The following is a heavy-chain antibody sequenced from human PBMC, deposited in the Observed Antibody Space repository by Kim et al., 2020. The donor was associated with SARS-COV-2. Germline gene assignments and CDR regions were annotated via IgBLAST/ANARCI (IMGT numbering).Heavy chain of an antibody. CDR3: TKGGWWWI. D-gene: IGHD2-21*01. V-gene: IGHV3-23*01. Sequence: GGSLRLSCTTSGFTFTGYAMSWVRQAPGRGLEWVSSINGSDGTTYYVDSVKGRFTISRDNSKNTLSLQMNSLRADDTAVYYCTKGGWWWIWG. CDR2: INGSDGTT. J-gene: IGHJ1*01. CDR1: GFTFTGYA.